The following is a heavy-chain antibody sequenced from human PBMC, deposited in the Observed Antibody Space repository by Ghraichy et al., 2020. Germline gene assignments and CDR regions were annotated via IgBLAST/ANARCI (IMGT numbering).Heavy chain of an antibody. Sequence: GGSLRLSCAASGFTFSRDGMNWIRQAPGKGLEWVAVISFDGSDKYYADSVKGRFTVSRDNSKNTVYLQMNSLREEDTAVYYCAKDSVSLVSGFSQWLPLEFDNWGHGTLVTVSS. CDR1: GFTFSRDG. J-gene: IGHJ4*01. CDR3: AKDSVSLVSGFSQWLPLEFDN. CDR2: ISFDGSDK. D-gene: IGHD3-3*01. V-gene: IGHV3-30*18.